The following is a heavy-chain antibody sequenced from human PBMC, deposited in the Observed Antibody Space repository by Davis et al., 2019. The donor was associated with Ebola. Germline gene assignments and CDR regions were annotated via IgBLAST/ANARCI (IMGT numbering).Heavy chain of an antibody. CDR3: ARDFQRVQLWLGDAFDI. CDR2: IRSKANSYAT. CDR1: GFTFSGSA. V-gene: IGHV3-73*01. Sequence: PGGSLRLSCAASGFTFSGSAMHWVRQASGKGLEWVGRIRSKANSYATAYAASVKGRFTISRDDSKNTAYLQMNRLRAEDTAVYYCARDFQRVQLWLGDAFDIWGQGTMVTVSS. D-gene: IGHD5-18*01. J-gene: IGHJ3*02.